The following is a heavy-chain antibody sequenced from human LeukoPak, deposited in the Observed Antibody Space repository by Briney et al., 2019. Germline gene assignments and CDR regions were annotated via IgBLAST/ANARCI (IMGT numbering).Heavy chain of an antibody. J-gene: IGHJ4*02. CDR2: ISYDGSNK. CDR1: GFTFSSYG. CDR3: AKFRISSAITGLAFDY. D-gene: IGHD2-8*02. V-gene: IGHV3-30*18. Sequence: PGRSQRLSCAASGFTFSSYGMHWVRQAPGKGLEWVAVISYDGSNKYYADSVKGRFTISRDNSKNTLYLQMNSLRAEDTAVYYCAKFRISSAITGLAFDYWGQGTLVTVSS.